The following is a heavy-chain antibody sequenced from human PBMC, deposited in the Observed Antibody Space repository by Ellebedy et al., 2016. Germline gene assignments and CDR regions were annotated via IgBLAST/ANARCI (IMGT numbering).Heavy chain of an antibody. CDR1: GFTFSSYG. CDR3: ATTTTSAGDY. CDR2: IWYDGTHK. V-gene: IGHV3-33*01. Sequence: GESLKISXEASGFTFSSYGMHWVRQAPGKGLEWVAVIWYDGTHKYYADSVKGRFTISRDNSHNTLYLHMDSLSADDTAVYYCATTTTSAGDYWGQGTLVTVSS. D-gene: IGHD6-25*01. J-gene: IGHJ4*02.